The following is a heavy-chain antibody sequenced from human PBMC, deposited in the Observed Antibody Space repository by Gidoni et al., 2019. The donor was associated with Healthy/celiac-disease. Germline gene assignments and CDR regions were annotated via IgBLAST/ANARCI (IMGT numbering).Heavy chain of an antibody. CDR2: ISYDGSNK. CDR3: AKAPHVLRFLEWFPVGY. J-gene: IGHJ4*02. D-gene: IGHD3-3*01. CDR1: GFTFSSYG. V-gene: IGHV3-30*18. Sequence: QVQLVESGGGVVQPGRSLRLSCAASGFTFSSYGMHWVRQAPGKGLEWVAVISYDGSNKYYADSVKGRFTISRDNSKNTLYLQMNSLRAEDTAVYYCAKAPHVLRFLEWFPVGYWGQGTLVTVSS.